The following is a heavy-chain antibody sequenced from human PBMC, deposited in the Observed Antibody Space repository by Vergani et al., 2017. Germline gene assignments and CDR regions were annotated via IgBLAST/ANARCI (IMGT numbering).Heavy chain of an antibody. V-gene: IGHV3-30-3*01. J-gene: IGHJ6*03. Sequence: QVQLVESGGGVVQPGRSLRLSCAASGFTFSSYAMHWVRQAPGKGLEWVAVISYDGSNKYYADSVKGRFTISRDNSKNTLYLQMNSLRAEDTAVYYCARERMTETTGYYYYMDVWGKGTTVTVSS. CDR1: GFTFSSYA. D-gene: IGHD1-7*01. CDR2: ISYDGSNK. CDR3: ARERMTETTGYYYYMDV.